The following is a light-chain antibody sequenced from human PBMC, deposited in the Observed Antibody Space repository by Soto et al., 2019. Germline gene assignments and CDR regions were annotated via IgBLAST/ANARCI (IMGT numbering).Light chain of an antibody. V-gene: IGKV3-11*01. Sequence: EIVLTQSPGTLSLSPGERATLSCRASQSVSRYLAWYQQKPGQAPRLLIYAASSRATGIPDRFSGGGSGTEFTLIISSLQSEDFAVYYCQQRSNWPPRVTFGPGTKVDIK. CDR3: QQRSNWPPRVT. CDR1: QSVSRY. CDR2: AAS. J-gene: IGKJ3*01.